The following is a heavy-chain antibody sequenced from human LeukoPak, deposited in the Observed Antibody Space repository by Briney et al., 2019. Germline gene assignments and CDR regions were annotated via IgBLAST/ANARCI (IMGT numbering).Heavy chain of an antibody. D-gene: IGHD1-26*01. V-gene: IGHV1-2*02. Sequence: ASVKVSCKASGYTFTSYGISWVRQAPGQGLEWMGWINPNSGGTNYAQKFQGRVTMTRDTSISTAYMELSRLRSEDTAVYYCARDSPPRIVGATFDYWGQGTLVTVSS. J-gene: IGHJ4*02. CDR3: ARDSPPRIVGATFDY. CDR2: INPNSGGT. CDR1: GYTFTSYG.